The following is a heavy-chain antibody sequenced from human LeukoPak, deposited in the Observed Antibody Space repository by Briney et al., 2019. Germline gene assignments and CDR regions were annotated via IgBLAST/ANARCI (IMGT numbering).Heavy chain of an antibody. V-gene: IGHV4-39*07. J-gene: IGHJ4*02. D-gene: IGHD2-21*02. CDR2: IYYSGST. Sequence: PSETLSLTCTVSGGSISSSSYYWGWIRQPPGKGLEWIGSIYYSGSTYYNPSLKSRVTISVDTSKNQFSLKLSSVTAADTAVYYCARDRRSGLGGVIVVVTAMDYWGQGTLVTVSS. CDR1: GGSISSSSYY. CDR3: ARDRRSGLGGVIVVVTAMDY.